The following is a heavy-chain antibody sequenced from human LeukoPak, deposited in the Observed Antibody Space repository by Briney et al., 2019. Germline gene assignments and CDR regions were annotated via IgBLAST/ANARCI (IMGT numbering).Heavy chain of an antibody. V-gene: IGHV3-30*18. D-gene: IGHD5-24*01. Sequence: GGSLRLSCAASGFTFSNFDMHWVRQAPGEGLEWVAVISYDGSNKYYADSVKGRFTISRDNSKNTLYLQMSSLRAEDTAVYYCAKDLEMATTRFDYWGQGTLVTVSS. CDR2: ISYDGSNK. CDR3: AKDLEMATTRFDY. CDR1: GFTFSNFD. J-gene: IGHJ4*02.